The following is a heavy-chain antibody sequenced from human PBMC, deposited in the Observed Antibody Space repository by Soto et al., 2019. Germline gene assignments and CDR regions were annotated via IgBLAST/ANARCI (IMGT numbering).Heavy chain of an antibody. CDR2: IYHSGST. D-gene: IGHD1-26*01. J-gene: IGHJ4*02. CDR1: GYSISSGYY. Sequence: KTLETLSLTCAVSGYSISSGYYWGWILQPPGKGLEWIGSIYHSGSTYYNPSLKSRVTISVDTSKNQFSLKLSSVTAADTAVYYCARDIKGSSYSFYYFDYWGQGTLVTVSS. V-gene: IGHV4-38-2*02. CDR3: ARDIKGSSYSFYYFDY.